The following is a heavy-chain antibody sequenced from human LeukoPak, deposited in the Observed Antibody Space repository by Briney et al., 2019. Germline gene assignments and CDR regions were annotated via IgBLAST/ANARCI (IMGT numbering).Heavy chain of an antibody. D-gene: IGHD4-17*01. CDR1: GGSISSSSYY. V-gene: IGHV4-39*01. J-gene: IGHJ6*02. CDR2: IYYSGST. Sequence: PSETLSLTCTVSGGSISSSSYYWGWIRQPPGKGLEWIGSIYYSGSTYYNPSLKSRVTISVDTSKNQFSLKLSSVTAADTAVYYCARLETTVSGYYYYGMDVWGQGTTVTVSS. CDR3: ARLETTVSGYYYYGMDV.